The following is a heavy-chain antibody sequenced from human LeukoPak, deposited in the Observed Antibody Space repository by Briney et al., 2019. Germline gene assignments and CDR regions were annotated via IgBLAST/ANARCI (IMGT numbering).Heavy chain of an antibody. J-gene: IGHJ4*02. V-gene: IGHV3-74*01. Sequence: GGSLRLSCTASGFFFSGHWMHWARQLPGKGLVWVSRISPTGSTTSYADPVKGRFTVSRDNAKNTLYLQVNNLRAEDTAVYYCARGPNSNWSGLDFWGQGTLLTVSS. CDR3: ARGPNSNWSGLDF. CDR2: ISPTGSTT. CDR1: GFFFSGHW. D-gene: IGHD6-6*01.